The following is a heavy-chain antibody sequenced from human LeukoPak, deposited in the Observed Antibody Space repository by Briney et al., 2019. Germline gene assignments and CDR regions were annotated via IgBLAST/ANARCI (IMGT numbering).Heavy chain of an antibody. Sequence: ASVKVSCKASGGTFSSYAISWVRQAPGQGLEWMGIINPSGGSTSYAQKFQGRVTMTRDTSTSTVYMELSSLRSEDTAVYYCTVAGHFDYWGQGTLVTVSS. CDR3: TVAGHFDY. D-gene: IGHD6-19*01. J-gene: IGHJ4*02. V-gene: IGHV1-46*01. CDR1: GGTFSSYA. CDR2: INPSGGST.